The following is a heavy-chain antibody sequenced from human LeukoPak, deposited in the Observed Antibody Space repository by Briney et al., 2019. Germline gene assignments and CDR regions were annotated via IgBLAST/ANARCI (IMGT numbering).Heavy chain of an antibody. CDR2: INPRSGGT. D-gene: IGHD6-19*01. V-gene: IGHV1-2*06. CDR3: AKQVGHTSGWYFFDF. CDR1: GYSFSDHY. J-gene: IGHJ4*02. Sequence: ASVKVSCKASGYSFSDHYIHWVRQAPGQGLEWMGRINPRSGGTKYAQNFQGSVTMTRDTSITTAYMELTRLGSDDTALYYCAKQVGHTSGWYFFDFWGQGTLVTVSS.